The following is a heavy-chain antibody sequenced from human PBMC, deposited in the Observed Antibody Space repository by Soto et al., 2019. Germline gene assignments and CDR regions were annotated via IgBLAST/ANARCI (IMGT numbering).Heavy chain of an antibody. CDR2: ISSSSSYI. CDR1: GFTFSSYS. Sequence: GGSLRLSCAASGFTFSSYSMNWVRQAPGKGLEWVSSISSSSSYIYYADSVKGRFTISRDNAKNSLYLQMNSLRAEDTAVYYCARVEVGATKIFDYCGQGPLVTVSS. D-gene: IGHD1-26*01. CDR3: ARVEVGATKIFDY. J-gene: IGHJ4*02. V-gene: IGHV3-21*01.